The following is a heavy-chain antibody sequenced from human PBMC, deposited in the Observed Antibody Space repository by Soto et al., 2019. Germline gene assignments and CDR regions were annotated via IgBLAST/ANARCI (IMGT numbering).Heavy chain of an antibody. J-gene: IGHJ4*02. D-gene: IGHD1-26*01. CDR3: ARGLIALGGTVSH. CDR1: GGSFNGYF. Sequence: QVQLQQWGAGLLKPSETLSLTCGVTGGSFNGYFCTWIRQPPGKGLEWLGQINPSGSTNDNPSLKSRVIMSVDTSKNRVSLNLLSVTAADTAVYYCARGLIALGGTVSHWGRGTLVTVSS. V-gene: IGHV4-34*01. CDR2: INPSGST.